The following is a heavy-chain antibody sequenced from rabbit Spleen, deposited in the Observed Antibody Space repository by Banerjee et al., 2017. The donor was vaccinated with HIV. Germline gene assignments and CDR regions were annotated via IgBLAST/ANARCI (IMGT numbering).Heavy chain of an antibody. D-gene: IGHD1-1*01. CDR3: ARDTSSSFSSYGMDL. CDR2: IDIGSSGFT. CDR1: GLDFSGDSY. V-gene: IGHV1S40*01. Sequence: QSLEESGGGLVKPGASLTLTCKASGLDFSGDSYDSYMCWVHQAPGKGLEWIACIDIGSSGFTYFASWAKGRFTISKTSSTTVTLQMTSMTAADTATYFCARDTSSSFSSYGMDLWGPGTLVTVS. J-gene: IGHJ6*01.